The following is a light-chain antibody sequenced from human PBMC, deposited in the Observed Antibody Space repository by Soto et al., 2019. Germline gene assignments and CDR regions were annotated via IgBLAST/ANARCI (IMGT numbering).Light chain of an antibody. V-gene: IGKV1-39*01. CDR1: QSIDTH. J-gene: IGKJ1*01. CDR2: EAS. Sequence: DIRMTQSPSSLSASVVDRVTITCRASQSIDTHLNWYQQHPGKAPNSLIYEASNLQRGVPSRFSGSGSGTDFTLTISGLQPDDSATYYCHQTYSPPATFGQGTKVEIK. CDR3: HQTYSPPAT.